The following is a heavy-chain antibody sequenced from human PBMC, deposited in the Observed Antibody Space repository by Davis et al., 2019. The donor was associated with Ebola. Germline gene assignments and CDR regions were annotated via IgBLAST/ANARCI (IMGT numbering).Heavy chain of an antibody. CDR3: AGRRGAVAGTGFDY. D-gene: IGHD6-19*01. J-gene: IGHJ4*02. CDR1: GFTFSSYA. V-gene: IGHV3-23*01. Sequence: GESLKISCAASGFTFSSYAMSWVRQAPGKGLEWVSTISGTGGSTYFADSVKGRFTFSRDNSKNTLYLQMNSLRVEDTAVYYCAGRRGAVAGTGFDYWGQGTLVTVSS. CDR2: ISGTGGST.